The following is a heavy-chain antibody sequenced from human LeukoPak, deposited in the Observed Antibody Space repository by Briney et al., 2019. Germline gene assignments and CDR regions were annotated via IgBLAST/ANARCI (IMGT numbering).Heavy chain of an antibody. CDR2: IIPIFGTA. V-gene: IGHV1-69*05. CDR1: GGTFSSYA. D-gene: IGHD1-26*01. CDR3: ARDGEMVWWLKFDY. Sequence: SVKVSCKASGGTFSSYAISWVRQAPGQGLEWMGGIIPIFGTANYAQKLQGRVTMTTDTSTSTAYMELRSLRSDDTAVYYCARDGEMVWWLKFDYWGQGTLVTVSS. J-gene: IGHJ4*02.